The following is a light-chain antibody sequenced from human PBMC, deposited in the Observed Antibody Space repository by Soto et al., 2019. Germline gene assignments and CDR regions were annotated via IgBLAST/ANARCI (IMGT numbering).Light chain of an antibody. CDR1: QGIGSA. V-gene: IGKV1-13*02. Sequence: AIQLTQSPSSLSASVGDRVTMTCRASQGIGSALAWYQQKPGKAPKLLIYDASSLESGVPSRFSGSGSGTDFTLTISSLQAEEFATYYCQQFNVFGGGTKV. J-gene: IGKJ4*01. CDR3: QQFNV. CDR2: DAS.